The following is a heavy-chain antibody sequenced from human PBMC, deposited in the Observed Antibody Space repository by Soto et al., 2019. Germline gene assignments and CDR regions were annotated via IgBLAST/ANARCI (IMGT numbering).Heavy chain of an antibody. CDR2: FDPEDGET. V-gene: IGHV1-24*01. D-gene: IGHD6-19*01. CDR3: AKEGEHSSGWANFDY. Sequence: ASVKVSCKVSGYTLTELSMHWVRQAPGKGLEWMGGFDPEDGETIYAQKFQGRVTMTEDTSTDTAYMELSSLRSEDTAVYYCAKEGEHSSGWANFDYWGQGTLVTVSS. J-gene: IGHJ4*02. CDR1: GYTLTELS.